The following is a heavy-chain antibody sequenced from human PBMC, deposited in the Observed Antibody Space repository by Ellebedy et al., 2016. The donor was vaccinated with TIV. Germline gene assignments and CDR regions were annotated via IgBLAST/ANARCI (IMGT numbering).Heavy chain of an antibody. V-gene: IGHV3-30-3*01. CDR3: AGELGWLPSWGYFDY. J-gene: IGHJ4*02. CDR2: ISKDGTNK. Sequence: GESLKISXAASGFTFNSYAMHWVRQAPGKGLEWVAFISKDGTNKYYADSVKGRFTLSRDNSKNTLYLQMNSLRAEDTAVYYCAGELGWLPSWGYFDYWGQGTLVTVSS. D-gene: IGHD5-24*01. CDR1: GFTFNSYA.